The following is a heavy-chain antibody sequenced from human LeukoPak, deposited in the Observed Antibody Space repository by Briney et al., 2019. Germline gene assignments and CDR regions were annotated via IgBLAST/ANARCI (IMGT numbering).Heavy chain of an antibody. V-gene: IGHV3-23*01. Sequence: PGGSLRLSCAASGFTFSSYAMSWVRQAPGKGLEWVSAISGSGGSTYYADSVKGRCTISRDNSKNTLYLQMNSLRAEDTAVYYSAKFTYFYGSGRVMGEFEPWGQGTLVTVSS. CDR1: GFTFSSYA. CDR2: ISGSGGST. D-gene: IGHD3-10*01. CDR3: AKFTYFYGSGRVMGEFEP. J-gene: IGHJ5*02.